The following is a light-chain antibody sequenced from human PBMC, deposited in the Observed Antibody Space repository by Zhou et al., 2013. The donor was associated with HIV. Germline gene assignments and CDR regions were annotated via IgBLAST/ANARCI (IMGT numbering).Light chain of an antibody. CDR1: QGISSY. J-gene: IGKJ3*01. CDR3: LQLYSYPFT. V-gene: IGKV1-9*01. Sequence: DIQLTQSPSFLSASVGDRVTITCRASQGISSYLAWYQQKPGKAPKLLIYAASTLQSGVPSRFSGSGSGTEFTLTISSLQPEDFATYYCLQLYSYPFTFGPGTKVDIK. CDR2: AAS.